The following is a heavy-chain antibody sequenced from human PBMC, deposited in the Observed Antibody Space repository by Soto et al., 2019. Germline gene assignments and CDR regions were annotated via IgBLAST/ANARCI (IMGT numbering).Heavy chain of an antibody. CDR1: GGSISASSYY. D-gene: IGHD5-18*01. CDR2: MDYSGST. Sequence: SETLSLTCTVSGGSISASSYYLGWIRQPPGKGLEWIGSMDYSGSTYYNPSLKSRVTISVDTSKNQFSLKLSSVTAADTAVYYCARRYGFCFDYWGQGTLVTVSS. J-gene: IGHJ4*02. V-gene: IGHV4-39*07. CDR3: ARRYGFCFDY.